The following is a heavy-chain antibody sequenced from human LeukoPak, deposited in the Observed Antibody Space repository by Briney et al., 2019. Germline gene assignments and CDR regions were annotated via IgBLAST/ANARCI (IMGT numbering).Heavy chain of an antibody. V-gene: IGHV3-21*01. CDR2: ISSSSSYI. CDR1: GFTFSSYS. J-gene: IGHJ4*02. CDR3: ASARGYCSSTSCPFY. D-gene: IGHD2-2*01. Sequence: MSGGPLRLSCAASGFTFSSYSMNWVRQAPGKGLEWVSSISSSSSYIYYADSVKGRFTISRDNAKNSLYLQMNSLRAEDTAVYYCASARGYCSSTSCPFYWGQGTLVTVSS.